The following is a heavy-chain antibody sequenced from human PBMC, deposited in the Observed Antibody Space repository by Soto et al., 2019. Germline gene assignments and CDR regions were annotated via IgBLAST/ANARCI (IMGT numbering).Heavy chain of an antibody. CDR2: IGTAGDT. Sequence: GGSLRLSCVASGFTFSSYDMHWVRQATGKGLEWVSAIGTAGDTYYPGSVKGRFTISRENAKNSLYLQMNSLRAEDTAVYYCARAGQGRYGGNFDYWGQGTLVTVSS. V-gene: IGHV3-13*01. J-gene: IGHJ4*02. D-gene: IGHD2-15*01. CDR1: GFTFSSYD. CDR3: ARAGQGRYGGNFDY.